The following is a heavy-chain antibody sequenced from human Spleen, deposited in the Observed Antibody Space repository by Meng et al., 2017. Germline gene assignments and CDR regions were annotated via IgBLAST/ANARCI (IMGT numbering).Heavy chain of an antibody. D-gene: IGHD2-15*01. Sequence: ELQLVESGGGLVKPGGSLRLSCAAAGFTFSSYSMHWVRQAPGKGLEWVASISSSDTYADSVKGRFTISRDNAKNSLYLQMNSLRAEDTAVYYCARGRVVVSSTPSDYWGQGTLVTVSS. CDR2: ISSSDT. V-gene: IGHV3-21*02. CDR1: GFTFSSYS. J-gene: IGHJ4*02. CDR3: ARGRVVVSSTPSDY.